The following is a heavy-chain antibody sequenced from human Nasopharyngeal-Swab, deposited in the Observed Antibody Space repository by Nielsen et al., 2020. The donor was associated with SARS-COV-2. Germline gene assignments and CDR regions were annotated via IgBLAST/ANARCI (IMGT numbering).Heavy chain of an antibody. D-gene: IGHD1-26*01. Sequence: VRQAPGKGLEWVSAISGSGGSTYYADSVKGRFTISRDNSKNTLYLQTNSLRAEDTAVYYCARNPGAFFDYWGQGTLVTVSS. CDR3: ARNPGAFFDY. CDR2: ISGSGGST. J-gene: IGHJ4*02. V-gene: IGHV3-23*01.